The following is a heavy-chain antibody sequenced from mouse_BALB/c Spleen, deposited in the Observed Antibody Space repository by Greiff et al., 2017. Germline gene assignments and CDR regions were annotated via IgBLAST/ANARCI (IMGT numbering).Heavy chain of an antibody. CDR2: ISSGGST. D-gene: IGHD1-1*01. V-gene: IGHV5-6-5*01. J-gene: IGHJ3*01. Sequence: EVKLVESGGGLVKPGGSLKLSCAASGFTFSSYAMSWVRQTPEKRLEWVASISSGGSTYYPDSVKGRFTISRDNARNILYLQMSSLRSEDTAMYYCARGRGDYYGSNWFAYWGQGTLVTVSA. CDR1: GFTFSSYA. CDR3: ARGRGDYYGSNWFAY.